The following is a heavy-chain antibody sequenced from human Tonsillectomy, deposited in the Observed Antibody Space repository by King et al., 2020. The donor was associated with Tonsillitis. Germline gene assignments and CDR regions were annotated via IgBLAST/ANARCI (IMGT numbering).Heavy chain of an antibody. Sequence: VQLVESGGGVVQPGRSLRLSCAAPGVTFSTGVTFSSSGMHWVRQAPGKGLEWVAFIWSEGRNKYYTDSVKGRLTISRDNSKTTLYLQMNSLRGEDTAVYYCARDRGKYYMDVWGKGTTVTVSS. J-gene: IGHJ6*03. D-gene: IGHD1-26*01. CDR3: ARDRGKYYMDV. CDR2: IWSEGRNK. V-gene: IGHV3-33*08. CDR1: GVTFSTGVTFSSSG.